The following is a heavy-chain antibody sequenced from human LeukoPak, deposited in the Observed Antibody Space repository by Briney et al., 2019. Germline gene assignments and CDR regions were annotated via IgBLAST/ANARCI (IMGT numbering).Heavy chain of an antibody. CDR2: ISGSGGST. D-gene: IGHD1-7*01. Sequence: GGSLRLSCAASGFTFSSYAMSWARQAPGKGLEWVSAISGSGGSTYYADSVKGRFTISRDNSKNTLYLQMNSLRAEDTAVYFCAQDRVPGTSPKLDYWGQGTLVTVSS. V-gene: IGHV3-23*01. CDR1: GFTFSSYA. J-gene: IGHJ4*02. CDR3: AQDRVPGTSPKLDY.